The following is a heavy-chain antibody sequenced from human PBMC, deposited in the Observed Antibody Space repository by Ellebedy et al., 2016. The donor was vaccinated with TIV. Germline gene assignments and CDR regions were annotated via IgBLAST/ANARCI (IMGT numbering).Heavy chain of an antibody. CDR3: ARGLSMKAATGYYYYYGMDV. D-gene: IGHD6-25*01. CDR2: INPNSGGT. V-gene: IGHV1-2*04. J-gene: IGHJ6*02. Sequence: AASVKVSCKASGYTFTGYYMHWVRQAPGQGLEWMGWINPNSGGTNYAQKFQGWVTMTRDTSISTAYMELSRLRSDDTAVYYCARGLSMKAATGYYYYYGMDVWGQGTTVTVSS. CDR1: GYTFTGYY.